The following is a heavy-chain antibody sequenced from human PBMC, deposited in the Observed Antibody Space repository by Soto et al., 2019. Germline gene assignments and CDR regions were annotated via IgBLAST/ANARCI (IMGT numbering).Heavy chain of an antibody. D-gene: IGHD2-21*01. J-gene: IGHJ4*02. CDR1: GFTFSDHY. CDR3: SRGGGGGLFDL. V-gene: IGHV3-11*06. CDR2: ISPRTTYK. Sequence: QQQQVESGGGLVKPGGSLRLSCASSGFTFSDHYMSWIRRSPGKGLEFLSYISPRTTYKNYADSVKGRFTISRDNAKNSLYLQLNSLRAEDTAIYYCSRGGGGGLFDLWGQGTFVTVSS.